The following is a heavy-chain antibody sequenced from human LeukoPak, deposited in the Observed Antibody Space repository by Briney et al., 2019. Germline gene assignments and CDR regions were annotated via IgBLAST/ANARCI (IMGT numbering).Heavy chain of an antibody. D-gene: IGHD2-2*01. J-gene: IGHJ4*02. CDR3: ARAKYHLLALDY. CDR1: GGSFSGYY. CDR2: INHSGST. Sequence: SETLSLTCAVYGGSFSGYYWSWIRQPPGKGLEWIGEINHSGSTNYNPSLKSRVTISVDTSKNQLSLTLSSVTAADTAVYYCARAKYHLLALDYWGQGTLVTVSS. V-gene: IGHV4-34*01.